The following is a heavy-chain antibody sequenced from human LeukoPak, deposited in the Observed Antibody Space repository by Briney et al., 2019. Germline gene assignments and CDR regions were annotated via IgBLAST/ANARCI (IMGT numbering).Heavy chain of an antibody. CDR1: GVSISSYY. Sequence: SETLSLTCSVSGVSISSYYWSWLRQPPGMGLEWIGVMHDSGTTFYNPSLKSRVTMSVETSKMQFSLQLSSVTAADTAICYCATYKRISGWYVHDYWGQGTLVTVSS. V-gene: IGHV4-59*01. J-gene: IGHJ4*02. D-gene: IGHD6-19*01. CDR2: MHDSGTT. CDR3: ATYKRISGWYVHDY.